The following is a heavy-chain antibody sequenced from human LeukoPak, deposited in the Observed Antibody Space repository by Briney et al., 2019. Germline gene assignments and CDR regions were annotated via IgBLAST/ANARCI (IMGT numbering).Heavy chain of an antibody. Sequence: GSVKVSFKASGYTFTGYYMHWVRQAPGQGLEWMGWINPDSGGTNFALKFQGRVTMTRDTSISTAYMELSRLRSDDTAVYYCGRDFRDSLDYWGQGTLVTVSS. J-gene: IGHJ4*02. CDR1: GYTFTGYY. CDR3: GRDFRDSLDY. V-gene: IGHV1-2*02. CDR2: INPDSGGT.